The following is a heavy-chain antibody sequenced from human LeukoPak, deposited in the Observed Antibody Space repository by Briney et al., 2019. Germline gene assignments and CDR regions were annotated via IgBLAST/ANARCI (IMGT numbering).Heavy chain of an antibody. Sequence: SETLSLTCTVSGTCVGSAGYYWSWIRQPPGGGLEWIGYIYYISNTNYNPSLKSRVTMSVDPSKNQFSLKLNSVTAADTAVYYCARTQSQSGSYRYYFGYWGQGTLVTVSS. CDR2: IYYISNT. D-gene: IGHD1-26*01. J-gene: IGHJ4*02. CDR1: GTCVGSAGYY. V-gene: IGHV4-61*08. CDR3: ARTQSQSGSYRYYFGY.